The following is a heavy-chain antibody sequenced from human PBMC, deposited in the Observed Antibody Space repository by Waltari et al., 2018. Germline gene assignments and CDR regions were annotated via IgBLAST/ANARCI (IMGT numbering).Heavy chain of an antibody. J-gene: IGHJ4*02. CDR3: ARQVGATWIDY. D-gene: IGHD1-26*01. V-gene: IGHV4-39*01. CDR2: IYYSGVT. Sequence: QVQLQESGPGLVKPSETLSLTCTVSGGSISSYYWGWIRQPPGKGLEWIGSIYYSGVTYYNPSRKSRVTISVDTSKNQFSLKLSSVTAADTAVYYCARQVGATWIDYWGQGTLVTVSS. CDR1: GGSISSYY.